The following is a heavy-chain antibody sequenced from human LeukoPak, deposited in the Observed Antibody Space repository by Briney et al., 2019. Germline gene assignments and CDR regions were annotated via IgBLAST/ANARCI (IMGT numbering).Heavy chain of an antibody. J-gene: IGHJ6*03. CDR3: AKPFIVGATGYYYYYMDV. CDR1: GFTFSRYD. CDR2: ISGSGGST. Sequence: GGSLRLSCAASGFTFSRYDMSWVRQAPGKGLEWVSAISGSGGSTHYVDSVKGRFTISRDNSKNTLYLQMNSLRAEDTAVYYCAKPFIVGATGYYYYYMDVWGKGTTVTVSS. V-gene: IGHV3-23*01. D-gene: IGHD1-26*01.